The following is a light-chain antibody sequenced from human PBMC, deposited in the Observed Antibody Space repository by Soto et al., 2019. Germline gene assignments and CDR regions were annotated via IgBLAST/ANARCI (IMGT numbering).Light chain of an antibody. J-gene: IGLJ3*02. Sequence: QSALTQPASVSGSPGQSITISCTGTSSDVGGYIYVSWYQQHPGKAPKLMIYDVNNRPAGVSNRYSGSISANTASLTISGIQAEDEVDYYFSSYKGSSTYWVFGGGTKLPV. CDR2: DVN. CDR3: SSYKGSSTYWV. V-gene: IGLV2-14*01. CDR1: SSDVGGYIY.